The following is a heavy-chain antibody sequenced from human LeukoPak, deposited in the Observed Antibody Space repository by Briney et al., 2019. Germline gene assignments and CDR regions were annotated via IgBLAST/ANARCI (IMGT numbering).Heavy chain of an antibody. CDR3: VRDYVTKWTFDY. V-gene: IGHV1-46*01. D-gene: IGHD1-26*01. J-gene: IGHJ4*02. CDR1: GYTFTTNF. CDR2: FHPSDLSA. Sequence: GASVKLSFKTSGYTFTTNFVHWVRQAPGQGLEGMGIFHPSDLSARYAQKFQGGVTLTGDTSTRTVYMELSGLASEDTALYYCVRDYVTKWTFDYWGQGTLVTVS.